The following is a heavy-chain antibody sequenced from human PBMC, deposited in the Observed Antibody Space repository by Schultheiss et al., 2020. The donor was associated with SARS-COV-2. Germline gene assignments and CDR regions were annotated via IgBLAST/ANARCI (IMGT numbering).Heavy chain of an antibody. J-gene: IGHJ4*02. CDR1: GYSFTKYW. V-gene: IGHV5-10-1*01. CDR3: ARYEVGYCSGGSCYTPVFDY. Sequence: GGSLRLSCKGSGYSFTKYWISWVRQMPGKGLEWMGRIDPSDSYTNYSPSFQGHVTISADKSISTAYLQWSSLKASDTAMYYCARYEVGYCSGGSCYTPVFDYWGQGTLVTVSS. CDR2: IDPSDSYT. D-gene: IGHD2-15*01.